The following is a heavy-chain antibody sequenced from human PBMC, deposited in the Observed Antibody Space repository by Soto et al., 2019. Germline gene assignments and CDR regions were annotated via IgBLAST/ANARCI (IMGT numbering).Heavy chain of an antibody. CDR2: ISAYNGNT. V-gene: IGHV1-18*01. CDR1: GYTFTSYG. Sequence: ASVKVSCKASGYTFTSYGISWVRQAPGQGLEWMGRISAYNGNTNYAQKLQGRVTMTTDTSTSTAYMELRSLRSDGTAVYYCARVFNADMDTAIGYWGQGTLVTVSS. CDR3: ARVFNADMDTAIGY. D-gene: IGHD5-18*01. J-gene: IGHJ4*02.